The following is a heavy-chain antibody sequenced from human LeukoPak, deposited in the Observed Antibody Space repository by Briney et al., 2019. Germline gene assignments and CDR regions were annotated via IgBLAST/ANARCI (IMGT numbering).Heavy chain of an antibody. J-gene: IGHJ4*02. D-gene: IGHD5-12*01. Sequence: GGSLRPSCAASGFTFSRYWMSWVRQAPGKGLEWVATIKPDGSERYYVDSVKGRFAISRDNAKNSLYLEMNSLRAEDTAVYYCVRDIGYGDYWGQGILVTVSS. V-gene: IGHV3-7*01. CDR3: VRDIGYGDY. CDR1: GFTFSRYW. CDR2: IKPDGSER.